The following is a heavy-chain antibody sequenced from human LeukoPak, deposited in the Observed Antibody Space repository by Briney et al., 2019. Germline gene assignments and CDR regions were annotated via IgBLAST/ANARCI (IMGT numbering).Heavy chain of an antibody. CDR2: IYCSGST. D-gene: IGHD1-1*01. Sequence: PSETLSLTCTVSGGSISSYYWSWIRQPPGKGLEWIGYIYCSGSTNYNPSLKSRVTISVDTSKNQFSLKLSSVTAADTAVYYCARDHAGGGFDPWGQGTLVTVSS. V-gene: IGHV4-59*01. J-gene: IGHJ5*02. CDR1: GGSISSYY. CDR3: ARDHAGGGFDP.